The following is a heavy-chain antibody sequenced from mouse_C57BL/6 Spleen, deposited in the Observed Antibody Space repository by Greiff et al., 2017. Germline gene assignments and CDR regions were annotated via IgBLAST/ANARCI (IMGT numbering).Heavy chain of an antibody. CDR1: GYTFTDYE. V-gene: IGHV1-15*01. CDR2: IDPETGGT. CDR3: TRSTMIRRRYFDV. J-gene: IGHJ1*03. D-gene: IGHD2-4*01. Sequence: VKLQESGAELVRPGASVTLSCKASGYTFTDYEMHWVKQTPVHGLEWIGAIDPETGGTAYNQKFKGKAILTADKSSSTAYMELRSLTSEDSAVYYCTRSTMIRRRYFDVWGTGTTVTVSS.